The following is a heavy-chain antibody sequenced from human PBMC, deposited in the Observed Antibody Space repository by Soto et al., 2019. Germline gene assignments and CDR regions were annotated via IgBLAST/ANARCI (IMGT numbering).Heavy chain of an antibody. V-gene: IGHV1-18*01. D-gene: IGHD2-2*01. CDR1: GYTFTSYG. J-gene: IGHJ4*02. Sequence: QVQLVQSGAEVKKPGASVKVSCKASGYTFTSYGISWVRQAPGQGLEWMGWISAYNGNTNYAQKLQGRVTMTTDTSTSTAYMELRSLRSDDTAVYYCARGGLGYCSSTSCYGGEAPLGIDYWGQGTLVTVSS. CDR3: ARGGLGYCSSTSCYGGEAPLGIDY. CDR2: ISAYNGNT.